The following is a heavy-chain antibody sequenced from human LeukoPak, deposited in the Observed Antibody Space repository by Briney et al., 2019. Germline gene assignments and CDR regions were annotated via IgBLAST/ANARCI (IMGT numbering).Heavy chain of an antibody. CDR1: GFTFSNYW. CDR3: AREGDTAGLDY. Sequence: GGSLRLSCAASGFTFSNYWMSWVRQAPGKGLEWVANIKQDGNEKYYVDSVKGRFTISRDNAKNSLYLQMNSLRAEDTAVYYCAREGDTAGLDYWGQGTLVTVSS. J-gene: IGHJ4*02. CDR2: IKQDGNEK. V-gene: IGHV3-7*01. D-gene: IGHD5-18*01.